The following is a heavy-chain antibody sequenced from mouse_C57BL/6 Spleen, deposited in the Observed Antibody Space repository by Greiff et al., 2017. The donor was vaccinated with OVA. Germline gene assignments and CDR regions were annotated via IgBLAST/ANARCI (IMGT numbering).Heavy chain of an antibody. J-gene: IGHJ3*01. V-gene: IGHV1-82*01. CDR3: ARSPYDYDGAWFAY. Sequence: VQLVESGPELVKPGASVKISCKASGYAFSSSWMNWVKQRPGKGLEWIGRIYPGDGDTNYNGKFKGKATLTADKSSSTAYMQLSSLTSEDSAVYFCARSPYDYDGAWFAYWGQGTLVTVSA. CDR2: IYPGDGDT. CDR1: GYAFSSSW. D-gene: IGHD2-4*01.